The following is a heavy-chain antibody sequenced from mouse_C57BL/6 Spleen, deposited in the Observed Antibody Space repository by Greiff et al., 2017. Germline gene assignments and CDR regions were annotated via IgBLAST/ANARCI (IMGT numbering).Heavy chain of an antibody. Sequence: EVKLMESEGGLVQPGSSMKLSCTASGFTFSDYYMAWVRQVPEKGLEWVANINYDGSSTYYLDSLKSRFIISRDNAKNILYLQMSSLKSEDTATYYCARDPHWYFDVWGTGTTVTVSS. CDR2: INYDGSST. CDR3: ARDPHWYFDV. V-gene: IGHV5-16*01. J-gene: IGHJ1*03. CDR1: GFTFSDYY.